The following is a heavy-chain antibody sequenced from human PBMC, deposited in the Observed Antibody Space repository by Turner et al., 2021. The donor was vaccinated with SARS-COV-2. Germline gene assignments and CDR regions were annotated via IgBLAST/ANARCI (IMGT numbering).Heavy chain of an antibody. V-gene: IGHV4-34*05. CDR3: ARAGNCAGGSCYFDY. CDR2: FDHSGST. Sequence: QVQLQEWGAGLLKPSETLSLTCAIYGGSFSGFYWCWIRQPLGQGLEWIAEFDHSGSTNTNPSLKSRVTISVDTSKNQFSLKLSSVTAADTAVYYCARAGNCAGGSCYFDYWGQGTLVTVSS. J-gene: IGHJ4*02. D-gene: IGHD2-15*01. CDR1: GGSFSGFY.